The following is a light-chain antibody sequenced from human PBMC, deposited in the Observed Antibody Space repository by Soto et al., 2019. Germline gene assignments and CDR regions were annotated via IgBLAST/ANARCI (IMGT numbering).Light chain of an antibody. CDR1: SRDVGIYNL. CDR2: EDT. V-gene: IGLV2-23*01. J-gene: IGLJ1*01. Sequence: QSVLTQPASVSGSPGQSITISCTGTSRDVGIYNLVSWYQLHPGKVPKLIIYEDTKRPSGISSRFSGSESGITAFLTISGLQAEDEADYYCCSYAGSSNEVFGHGTK. CDR3: CSYAGSSNEV.